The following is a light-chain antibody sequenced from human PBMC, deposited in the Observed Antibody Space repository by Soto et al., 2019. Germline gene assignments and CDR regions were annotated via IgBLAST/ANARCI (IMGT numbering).Light chain of an antibody. CDR1: QSVSSN. J-gene: IGKJ5*01. CDR2: GAS. V-gene: IGKV3-15*01. CDR3: QQRNIWPPVT. Sequence: EIVMTQSPATLSVSPGERATLSCRAGQSVSSNLAWYQQKPGQAPRLLIYGASTRATGIPARSSGSGSGTEFTLTISSLQSEDSAVYYCQQRNIWPPVTFGHGTRLEIK.